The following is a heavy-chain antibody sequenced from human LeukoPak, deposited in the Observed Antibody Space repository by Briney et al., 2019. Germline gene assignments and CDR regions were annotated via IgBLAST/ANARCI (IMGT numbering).Heavy chain of an antibody. V-gene: IGHV1-2*02. J-gene: IGHJ4*02. Sequence: GGSLKLSCAASGFTFSDSGMHWVRQAPGQGLEWMGWINPNSGGTNYAQKFQGRVAMTRDTSISTAYMELSRLRSDDTAVYYCARWRTTGAYYFDYWGQGTLVTVSS. CDR2: INPNSGGT. D-gene: IGHD1-1*01. CDR1: GFTFSDSG. CDR3: ARWRTTGAYYFDY.